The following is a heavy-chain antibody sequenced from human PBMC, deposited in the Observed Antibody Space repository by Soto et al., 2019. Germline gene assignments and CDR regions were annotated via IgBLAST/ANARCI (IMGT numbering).Heavy chain of an antibody. CDR2: ISGSGGST. CDR3: TRAPFDV. V-gene: IGHV3-23*01. J-gene: IGHJ6*02. Sequence: GGSLRLSCAASGFTFRSYAMSWVRQAPGTGLEWVSAISGSGGSTYYADSVKGRFTISIDNSKNTVFLQMDTVGAEDSALYYCTRAPFDVWGQGTTVNV. CDR1: GFTFRSYA.